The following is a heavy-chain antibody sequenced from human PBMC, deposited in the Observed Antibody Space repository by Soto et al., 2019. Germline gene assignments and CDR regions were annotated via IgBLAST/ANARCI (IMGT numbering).Heavy chain of an antibody. J-gene: IGHJ5*02. CDR1: GFSLSNARMG. CDR2: IFSNDEK. V-gene: IGHV2-26*01. D-gene: IGHD3-16*02. Sequence: QVTLKESGPVLVKPTETLTLTCTVSGFSLSNARMGVSWIRQPPGKALEWLAHIFSNDEKSYSTSLKSRLTISKDTSKSQVVLTMTNMDPVDTATYYCARIDLGDDYVWGSYRPLPRFDPWGQGTLVTVSS. CDR3: ARIDLGDDYVWGSYRPLPRFDP.